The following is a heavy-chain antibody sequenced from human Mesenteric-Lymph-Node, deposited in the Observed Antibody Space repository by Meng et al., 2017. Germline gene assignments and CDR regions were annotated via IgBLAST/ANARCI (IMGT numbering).Heavy chain of an antibody. CDR1: GYTFANYW. V-gene: IGHV5-51*01. CDR3: ARRRRAGGMDGFDY. D-gene: IGHD3-16*01. J-gene: IGHJ4*02. Sequence: KVSCKASGYTFANYWIGWVRQMPGKGLEFMGIIYPGDSGIRYSPSFQGQVTISADKSISTAYLQWSSLKASDTAMYYCARRRRAGGMDGFDYWGQGTLVTVSS. CDR2: IYPGDSGI.